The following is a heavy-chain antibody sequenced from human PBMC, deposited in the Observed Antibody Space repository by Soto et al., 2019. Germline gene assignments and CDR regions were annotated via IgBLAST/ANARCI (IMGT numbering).Heavy chain of an antibody. CDR1: GFTFSSYG. CDR3: AKDRRAGGNYGFYSDF. CDR2: SSATGAGT. D-gene: IGHD1-7*01. Sequence: GGSLRLSCAASGFTFSSYGMTWVRQAPGKGLEWVSFSSATGAGTYYADSVKGRFTISRDNSKNTLYLQMTSLRADDTAVYYCAKDRRAGGNYGFYSDFWGQGALFPVS. J-gene: IGHJ4*02. V-gene: IGHV3-23*01.